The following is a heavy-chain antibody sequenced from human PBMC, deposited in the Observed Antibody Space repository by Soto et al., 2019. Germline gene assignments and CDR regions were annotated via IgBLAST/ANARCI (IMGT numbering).Heavy chain of an antibody. CDR1: GGSVNSGSYY. J-gene: IGHJ4*02. CDR3: ARDYDYFDH. CDR2: VYYTGRT. D-gene: IGHD3-16*01. V-gene: IGHV4-61*01. Sequence: ETLSLTCTVSGGSVNSGSYYWSWIRQPPGKGLEWIGYVYYTGRTSYNPSLKSRVTISADTSKNQFSLMVTSVTAADTAVYYCARDYDYFDHWGQGTLVTVSS.